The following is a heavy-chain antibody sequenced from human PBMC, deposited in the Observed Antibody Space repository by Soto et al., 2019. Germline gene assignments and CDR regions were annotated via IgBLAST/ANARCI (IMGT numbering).Heavy chain of an antibody. J-gene: IGHJ4*02. CDR3: AHRPDDWSSTSCYAFDY. CDR1: GFSLSTSGVG. V-gene: IGHV2-5*02. D-gene: IGHD2-2*01. Sequence: QITLKESGPTLVKPTQTLTLTCTFSGFSLSTSGVGVGWIRQPPGKALECLALIYWDHDKRYTPSLKRRLTITKDTSKNQVVLTLSNIAPVDTATYYCAHRPDDWSSTSCYAFDYWGQGTLDTVSS. CDR2: IYWDHDK.